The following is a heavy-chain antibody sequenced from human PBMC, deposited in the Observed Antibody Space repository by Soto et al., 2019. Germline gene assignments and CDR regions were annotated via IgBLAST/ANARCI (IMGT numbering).Heavy chain of an antibody. Sequence: SATLSLTCAVSDGSISSSNWWSWVHQPPGKGLEWIGEIYHSGSTNYNPSLKSRVTISRDNSKNTLYLQMNSLRAEDTAVYYCATPGKPYYYYGMDVWGQGTTVTVSS. D-gene: IGHD3-10*01. CDR3: ATPGKPYYYYGMDV. J-gene: IGHJ6*02. CDR1: DGSISSSNW. CDR2: IYHSGST. V-gene: IGHV4-4*02.